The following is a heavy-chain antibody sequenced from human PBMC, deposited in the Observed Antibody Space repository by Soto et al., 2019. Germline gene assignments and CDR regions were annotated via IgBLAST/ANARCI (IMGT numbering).Heavy chain of an antibody. Sequence: GGALRLSCAASGFRFSDYSMSWVRQVPGGGLEWVAVISADGHSTYFADSVKGRFTITRDNFKDTMSLEMHYLRPEDTAVYNCAKIPAIYYDRRGFYGLFGPCRQGTQVHVSS. CDR2: ISADGHST. V-gene: IGHV3-23*01. CDR3: AKIPAIYYDRRGFYGLFGP. J-gene: IGHJ5*02. D-gene: IGHD3-22*01. CDR1: GFRFSDYS.